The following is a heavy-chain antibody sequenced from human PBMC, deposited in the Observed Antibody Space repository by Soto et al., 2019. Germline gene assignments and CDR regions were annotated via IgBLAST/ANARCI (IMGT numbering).Heavy chain of an antibody. J-gene: IGHJ5*01. CDR1: GGSISRDSYY. CDR2: IYYTGIT. V-gene: IGHV4-31*03. Sequence: QVQLQESGPGLVKPSQTLSLTCSVSGGSISRDSYYWTWIRQHPGKDLEWIGYIYYTGITHYSPSLRTRVTISVDTSNSQFSLNLNSVTAADTAVYYCATGTSSWFESWGQGTLVTVSS. D-gene: IGHD1-1*01. CDR3: ATGTSSWFES.